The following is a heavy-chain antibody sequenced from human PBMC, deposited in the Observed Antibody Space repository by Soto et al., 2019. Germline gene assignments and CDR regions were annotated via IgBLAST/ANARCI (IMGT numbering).Heavy chain of an antibody. V-gene: IGHV3-21*01. CDR3: ASSLSGTGGYS. CDR2: ISSSSSYI. CDR1: GFTFSSYS. Sequence: GSLRLFCAASGFTFSSYSMNWVRQAPGKGLEWVSSISSSSSYIYYADSVKGRFTISRDNAKNSLYLQMNSLRAEDTAVYYCASSLSGTGGYSWGQGTLVTVPS. J-gene: IGHJ4*02. D-gene: IGHD6-13*01.